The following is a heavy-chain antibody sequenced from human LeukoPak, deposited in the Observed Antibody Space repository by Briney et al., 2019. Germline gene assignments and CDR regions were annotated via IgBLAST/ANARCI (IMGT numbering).Heavy chain of an antibody. CDR2: ISYSGRT. J-gene: IGHJ4*02. D-gene: IGHD3-16*02. Sequence: SETLSLTCTVSGGSISSSSYYWGWIRPPPGKGLEWIGSISYSGRTYYNPSLNKRVTISVDTSKNQFSLKLSSVTAADTAVYYCSRLSITFGGVIVSYFDYWGQGTLVTVSS. CDR1: GGSISSSSYY. V-gene: IGHV4-39*07. CDR3: SRLSITFGGVIVSYFDY.